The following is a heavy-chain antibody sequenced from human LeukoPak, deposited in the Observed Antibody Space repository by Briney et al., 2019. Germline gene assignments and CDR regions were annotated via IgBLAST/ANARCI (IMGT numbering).Heavy chain of an antibody. CDR2: IYTSGST. D-gene: IGHD2-15*01. CDR3: ARGGYYIGGSCYPPSDAFDS. V-gene: IGHV4-61*02. CDR1: GGSISSGSYY. J-gene: IGHJ3*02. Sequence: PSRTLTLTCTVSGGSISSGSYYWSWIPQPAGKGLEWIGRIYTSGSTNYNPSLKSRVTISEDTTKNQFSLKLSSVTAADTAVYYCARGGYYIGGSCYPPSDAFDSWGQGTMVTVSS.